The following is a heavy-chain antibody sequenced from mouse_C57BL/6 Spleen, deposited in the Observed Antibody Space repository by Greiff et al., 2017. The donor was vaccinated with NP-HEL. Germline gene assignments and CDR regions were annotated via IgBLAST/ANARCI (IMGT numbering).Heavy chain of an antibody. CDR1: GYTFTDYN. D-gene: IGHD2-4*01. J-gene: IGHJ3*01. V-gene: IGHV1-18*01. CDR2: INPNNGGT. Sequence: EVQLQQSGPELVKPGASVKIPCKASGYTFTDYNMDWVKQSHGKSLEWIGDINPNNGGTIYNQKFKGKATLTVDKSSSTAYMELRSLTSEDTAVYYWARAGIYYDYDGGFAYWGQGTLVTVSA. CDR3: ARAGIYYDYDGGFAY.